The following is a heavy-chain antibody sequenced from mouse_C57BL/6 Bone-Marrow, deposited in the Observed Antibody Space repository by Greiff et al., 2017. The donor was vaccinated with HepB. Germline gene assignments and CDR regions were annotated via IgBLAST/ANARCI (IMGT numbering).Heavy chain of an antibody. CDR3: TRDGYECAMDY. J-gene: IGHJ4*01. CDR1: GFTFSSYA. V-gene: IGHV5-9-1*02. D-gene: IGHD2-3*01. CDR2: ISSGGDYI. Sequence: DVMLVESGEGLVKPGGSLKLSCAASGFTFSSYAMSWVRQTPEKRLEWVAYISSGGDYIYYADTVKGRFTISRDNARNTLYLQMSSLKSEDTAMYYCTRDGYECAMDYWGQGTSVTVSS.